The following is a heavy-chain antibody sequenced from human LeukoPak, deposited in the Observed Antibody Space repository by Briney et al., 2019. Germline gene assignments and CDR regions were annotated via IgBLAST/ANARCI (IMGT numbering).Heavy chain of an antibody. J-gene: IGHJ4*02. D-gene: IGHD6-19*01. CDR3: ARDLSPRGSGWYFDY. CDR2: INTNTGNP. CDR1: GYTFTTYA. V-gene: IGHV7-4-1*02. Sequence: ASVKVSCKASGYTFTTYAMNWVRQAPGQGLEWMGWINTNTGNPTYAQGFTGRVVFSLDTSVSTAYLQISSLKAEDTAVYYCARDLSPRGSGWYFDYWGQGTLVTVSS.